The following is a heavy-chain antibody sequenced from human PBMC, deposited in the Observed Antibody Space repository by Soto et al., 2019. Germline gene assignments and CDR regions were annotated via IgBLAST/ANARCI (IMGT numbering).Heavy chain of an antibody. CDR2: IKHSGST. Sequence: QVQLQQWGAGLLKPSETLSLTCAVYGGSFSGYYWSWIRQPPGKGLEWIGEIKHSGSTNYNPSLKSRVTISVDTSKNQFSLKLSSVTAADTAVYYCARGHDVWSGYNYWGQGTLVTVSS. CDR3: ARGHDVWSGYNY. J-gene: IGHJ4*02. V-gene: IGHV4-34*01. CDR1: GGSFSGYY. D-gene: IGHD3-3*01.